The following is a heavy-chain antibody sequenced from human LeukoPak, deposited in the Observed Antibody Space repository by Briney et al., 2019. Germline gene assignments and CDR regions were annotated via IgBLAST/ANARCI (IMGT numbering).Heavy chain of an antibody. V-gene: IGHV3-30*18. CDR3: AKDGRGTTRDQFDP. CDR1: GFTFSSYG. J-gene: IGHJ5*02. CDR2: ISYDGSNK. Sequence: GRSLRLSCAASGFTFSSYGMHWVRQAPGKGLEWVAVISYDGSNKYYADSVKGRFTISRDNSKNTLYLQMNSLRAEDTAVYYCAKDGRGTTRDQFDPWGQGTLVTVSS. D-gene: IGHD2-2*01.